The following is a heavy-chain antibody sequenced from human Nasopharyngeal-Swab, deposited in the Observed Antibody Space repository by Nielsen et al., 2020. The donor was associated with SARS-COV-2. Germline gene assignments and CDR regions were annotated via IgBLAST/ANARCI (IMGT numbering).Heavy chain of an antibody. Sequence: GESLKISCVVSGFTVSSAYMSWVRQAPGKGLEWVSVIQTGGRTYYADSVKGRFTISRDNSKNTLYFQMNNLRVEDTAVYFCARVYSNDWYGGFEIWGQGTTVTVSS. D-gene: IGHD3-9*01. CDR3: ARVYSNDWYGGFEI. V-gene: IGHV3-66*01. CDR2: IQTGGRT. CDR1: GFTVSSAY. J-gene: IGHJ3*02.